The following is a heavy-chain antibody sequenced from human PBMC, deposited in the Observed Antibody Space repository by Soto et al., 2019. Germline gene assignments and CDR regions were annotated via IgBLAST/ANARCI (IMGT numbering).Heavy chain of an antibody. J-gene: IGHJ4*02. D-gene: IGHD3-22*01. V-gene: IGHV5-51*01. CDR3: SRPAGRYASSDY. CDR2: IYPGDSDT. Sequence: GEALKISCKGSGYSFTSYWIGWVRQMPGKGLEWMGIIYPGDSDTRYSPSFQGQVTISADKSISTAYLQWSRLKASDTAMYLCSRPAGRYASSDYWGQGTLVTVSS. CDR1: GYSFTSYW.